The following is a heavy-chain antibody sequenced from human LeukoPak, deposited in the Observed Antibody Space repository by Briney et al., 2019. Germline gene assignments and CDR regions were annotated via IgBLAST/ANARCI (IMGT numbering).Heavy chain of an antibody. D-gene: IGHD1/OR15-1a*01. CDR2: ISSSGAST. V-gene: IGHV3-23*01. CDR1: AFIFNNYA. J-gene: IGHJ4*02. Sequence: GGSLRLSCAASAFIFNNYAMTWVRQAPGKGLEWVSTISSSGASTYYADPVKGRFTISRDNSKNTLYLHMNSLRADDTAVYYCARYLTTGTYGHGFDYWGQGTLVSVSS. CDR3: ARYLTTGTYGHGFDY.